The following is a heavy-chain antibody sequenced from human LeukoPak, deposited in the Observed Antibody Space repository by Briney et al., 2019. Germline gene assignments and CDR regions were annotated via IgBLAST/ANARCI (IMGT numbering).Heavy chain of an antibody. J-gene: IGHJ4*02. V-gene: IGHV3-21*01. CDR3: ASDPFVAVAGTDY. CDR1: GFTFSDYS. CDR2: ISSESSHI. Sequence: GGSLRLSCAASGFTFSDYSMNWVRQAPGMGLERVSSISSESSHILYADSVKGRFTISRDNAKNSLYLQMNSLRAEATAVYYCASDPFVAVAGTDYWGQGTLVTVSS. D-gene: IGHD6-19*01.